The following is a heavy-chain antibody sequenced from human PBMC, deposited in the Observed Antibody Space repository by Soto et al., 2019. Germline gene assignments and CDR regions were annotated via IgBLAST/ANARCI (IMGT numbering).Heavy chain of an antibody. CDR2: INPTGGST. V-gene: IGHV1-46*01. D-gene: IGHD1-1*01. Sequence: ASVKVSCKASGYTFTNYYMHWVRQAPGQGLEWMGFINPTGGSTSYAQKFQGRVNMTRDTSTSTVYMDLSGLRSEDTAVYYCARNDKSGLDYWGQGTLVTVSS. J-gene: IGHJ4*02. CDR3: ARNDKSGLDY. CDR1: GYTFTNYY.